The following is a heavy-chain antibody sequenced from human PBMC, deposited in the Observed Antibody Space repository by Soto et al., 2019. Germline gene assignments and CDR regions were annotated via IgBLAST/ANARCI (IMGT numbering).Heavy chain of an antibody. D-gene: IGHD3-16*01. CDR2: IYYSGST. Sequence: QVQLQESGPGLVKPSQTLSLTCTVSGGSISSGNYYCNWIRQHPGRGLEWIGYIYYSGSTYYNPPLKSRATISLDTSKTHFSLKLSSVTAADTAVYYCALRGDEGGMYAFDIWGQGTMVTVSS. CDR1: GGSISSGNYY. J-gene: IGHJ3*02. V-gene: IGHV4-31*03. CDR3: ALRGDEGGMYAFDI.